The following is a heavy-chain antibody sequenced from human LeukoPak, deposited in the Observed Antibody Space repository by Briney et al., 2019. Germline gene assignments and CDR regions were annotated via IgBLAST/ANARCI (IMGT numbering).Heavy chain of an antibody. V-gene: IGHV1-69*06. J-gene: IGHJ4*02. CDR3: AGRDGYNLFDY. CDR2: IIPIFGTA. Sequence: ASVKVSCKASGGTFSSNAISWVRQAPGQGLEWMGGIIPIFGTANYAQKFQGRVTITADKSTSTAYMELSSLRSEDTAVYYCAGRDGYNLFDYWGQGTLVTVSS. D-gene: IGHD5-24*01. CDR1: GGTFSSNA.